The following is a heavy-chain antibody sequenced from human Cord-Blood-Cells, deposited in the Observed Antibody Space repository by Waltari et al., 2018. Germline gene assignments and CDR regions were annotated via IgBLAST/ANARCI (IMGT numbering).Heavy chain of an antibody. CDR2: IYSGGST. V-gene: IGHV3-53*01. Sequence: EVQLVESGGGLIQPGGSLRLSCAASGFTVSSKYMSWVRPAPGKGLEWVSVIYSGGSTYYADSVKGRFTISRDNSKNTLYLQMNSLRAEDTAVYYCARDYDFWSGYYAFDIWGQGTMVTVSS. D-gene: IGHD3-3*01. CDR3: ARDYDFWSGYYAFDI. CDR1: GFTVSSKY. J-gene: IGHJ3*02.